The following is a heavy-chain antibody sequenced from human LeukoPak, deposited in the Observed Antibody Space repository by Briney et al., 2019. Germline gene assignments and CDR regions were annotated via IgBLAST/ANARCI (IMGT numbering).Heavy chain of an antibody. CDR3: ARGRSSSGSMNEY. D-gene: IGHD3-10*01. Sequence: GGSLRLSCAASGFTFSSAWMHWVRQAPGTGLVWVSRITDDATTTYADAVRGRFTISRDNAKNSLYLQMNSLRAEDTAVYYCARGRSSSGSMNEYWGQGTLVTVSS. J-gene: IGHJ4*02. CDR2: ITDDATT. CDR1: GFTFSSAW. V-gene: IGHV3-74*03.